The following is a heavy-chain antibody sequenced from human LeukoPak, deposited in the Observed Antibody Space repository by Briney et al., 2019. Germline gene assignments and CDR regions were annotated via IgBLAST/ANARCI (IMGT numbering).Heavy chain of an antibody. J-gene: IGHJ3*02. V-gene: IGHV4-39*07. Sequence: PSETLSLTCTVSGGSISSSSYYWGWIRQPPGKGLEWIGSIYYSGSTYYNPSLKSRVTISVDTSKNQFSLQLNSVTPEDTAVYYCARAGKREALQGAFDIWGQGTMVTVSS. CDR3: ARAGKREALQGAFDI. CDR1: GGSISSSSYY. CDR2: IYYSGST. D-gene: IGHD1-26*01.